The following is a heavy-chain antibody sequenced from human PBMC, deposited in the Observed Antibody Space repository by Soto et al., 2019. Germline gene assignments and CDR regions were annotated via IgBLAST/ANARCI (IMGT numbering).Heavy chain of an antibody. Sequence: GSLRLSCVASGFTVSNSYMSWVRQAPGKGLEWVSVIYSGGSTYHADSVKGRFTISRDISKNTLYLQMNSLRVEDTAVYYCARDLREYNSSSGYYHYNGMDVWGQGTTVTVSS. D-gene: IGHD6-6*01. CDR2: IYSGGST. J-gene: IGHJ6*02. CDR3: ARDLREYNSSSGYYHYNGMDV. CDR1: GFTVSNSY. V-gene: IGHV3-53*01.